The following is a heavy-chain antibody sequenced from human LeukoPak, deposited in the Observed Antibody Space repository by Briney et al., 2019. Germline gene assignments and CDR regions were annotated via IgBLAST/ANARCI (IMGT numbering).Heavy chain of an antibody. J-gene: IGHJ3*02. CDR3: ARDRGDPGAFDI. V-gene: IGHV4-39*02. CDR2: IYYSGST. Sequence: SETLSLTCTVSGGSISSSSYYWGWIRQPPGKGLEWIGSIYYSGSTYYNPSLKSRVTISVDTSKNQFSLKLSSVTAADTAVYYCARDRGDPGAFDIWGQGTMVTVSS. D-gene: IGHD2-21*01. CDR1: GGSISSSSYY.